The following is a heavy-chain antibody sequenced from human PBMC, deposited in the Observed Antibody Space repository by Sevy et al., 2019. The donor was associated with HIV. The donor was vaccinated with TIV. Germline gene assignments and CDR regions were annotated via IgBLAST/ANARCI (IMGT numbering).Heavy chain of an antibody. Sequence: GGSLRLSCAASGFTFSAYYMSWIRQAPGKGLEWVSYISSGRSYTNYANSVKGRFTISRDNAKNSLYLQMNSLRAEDTAVHYCAKDSRVFSSSHFDNWGRGTLVTVSS. V-gene: IGHV3-11*06. D-gene: IGHD6-13*01. CDR1: GFTFSAYY. J-gene: IGHJ4*02. CDR2: ISSGRSYT. CDR3: AKDSRVFSSSHFDN.